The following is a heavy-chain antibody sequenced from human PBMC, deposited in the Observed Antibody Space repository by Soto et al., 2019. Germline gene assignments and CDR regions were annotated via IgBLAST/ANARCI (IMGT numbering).Heavy chain of an antibody. CDR1: GGSISSGDYY. CDR3: ARALRNYDFWSGYYTRGYYYGMDV. Sequence: QVQLQESGPGLVKPSQTLSLTCTVSGGSISSGDYYWSWIRQPPGKGLEWIGYIYYSGSTYYNPSLKSRVTISVDTSTNQFSLKLSSVTAADTAVYYCARALRNYDFWSGYYTRGYYYGMDVWGQGTTVTVSS. J-gene: IGHJ6*02. CDR2: IYYSGST. V-gene: IGHV4-30-4*01. D-gene: IGHD3-3*01.